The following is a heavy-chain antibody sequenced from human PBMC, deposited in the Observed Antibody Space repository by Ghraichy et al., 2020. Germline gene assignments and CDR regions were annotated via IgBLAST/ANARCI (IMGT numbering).Heavy chain of an antibody. D-gene: IGHD3-3*01. J-gene: IGHJ6*04. V-gene: IGHV4-59*01. Sequence: SETLSLTCTVSDGSISSYYWSWIRQPPGKGLEWIGYIYYSGSTNYNPSLKSRVTISVDTSKNQFSLKLSSVTAADTAVYYCARVVSLSYYDFWSGLPPEMDVWGKGTTVTVSS. CDR1: DGSISSYY. CDR3: ARVVSLSYYDFWSGLPPEMDV. CDR2: IYYSGST.